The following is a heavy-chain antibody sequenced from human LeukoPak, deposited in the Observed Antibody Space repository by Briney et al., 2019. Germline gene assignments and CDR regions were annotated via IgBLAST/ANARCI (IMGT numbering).Heavy chain of an antibody. D-gene: IGHD5-12*01. CDR1: GFTLPNYW. V-gene: IGHV3-74*01. J-gene: IGHJ5*02. CDR2: INTDGTTT. Sequence: GGSLRLSCAASGFTLPNYWIHWVRQAPGKGLVWDARINTDGTTTTYADSVNGRFTIFRDNVEKMVYLQMNSPGIEDTALYFCAREYSERALDPWGQGTLVTVPS. CDR3: AREYSERALDP.